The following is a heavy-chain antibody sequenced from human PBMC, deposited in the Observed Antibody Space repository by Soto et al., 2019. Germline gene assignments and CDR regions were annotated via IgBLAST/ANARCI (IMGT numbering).Heavy chain of an antibody. V-gene: IGHV1-3*01. Sequence: QVQLVQSGAEVRKPGASVKVSCNASGYTFSHYIMHWVRQAPGQRLEWMGWISADSGDTKYSQNFQGRITITRDTSASTVYMELSSLRSEDTAVYYCARYFDRGDYYFDYWGQGALVTVSS. CDR1: GYTFSHYI. CDR3: ARYFDRGDYYFDY. CDR2: ISADSGDT. D-gene: IGHD3-22*01. J-gene: IGHJ4*02.